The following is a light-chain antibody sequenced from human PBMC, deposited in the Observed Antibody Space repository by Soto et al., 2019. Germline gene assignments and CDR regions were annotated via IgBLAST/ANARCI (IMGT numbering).Light chain of an antibody. J-gene: IGLJ1*01. CDR2: EVS. CDR1: SSDVGSYNL. V-gene: IGLV2-14*02. CDR3: SSYTSSSTLDV. Sequence: QSVLTQPASVSGSPGQSITISCTGTSSDVGSYNLVSWYQQHPGKAPKLMIYEVSNRPSGVSNRFSGSKSGNTASLTISGLQAEDEADYYCSSYTSSSTLDVFGTGTKLTVL.